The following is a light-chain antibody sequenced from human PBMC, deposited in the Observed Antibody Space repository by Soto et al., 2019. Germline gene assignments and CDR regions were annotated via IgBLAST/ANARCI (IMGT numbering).Light chain of an antibody. CDR2: GAS. J-gene: IGKJ5*01. V-gene: IGKV3-15*01. Sequence: VMTQSPATLSVSPGERASLPCSASQNLRSSLAWYQQKPGQAPRLLIYGASTRATGIPARFSGSGSGTEFTLTISSLQSEDSAVYYCQQRSNWPSITFGQGTRLEIK. CDR1: QNLRSS. CDR3: QQRSNWPSIT.